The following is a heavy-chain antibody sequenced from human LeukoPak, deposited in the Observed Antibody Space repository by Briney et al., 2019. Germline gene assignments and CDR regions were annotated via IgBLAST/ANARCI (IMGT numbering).Heavy chain of an antibody. V-gene: IGHV3-33*06. D-gene: IGHD3-10*01. CDR1: GFTFSSYG. CDR3: AKDKINPYGSLSY. J-gene: IGHJ4*02. Sequence: GGSLRLSCAASGFTFSSYGMHWVRQAPGKGLEWVAVIWYDGSNKYYADSVKGRFTISRDNSKNTLYLQMNSLRAEDTAVYYCAKDKINPYGSLSYWGQGTLVTVSS. CDR2: IWYDGSNK.